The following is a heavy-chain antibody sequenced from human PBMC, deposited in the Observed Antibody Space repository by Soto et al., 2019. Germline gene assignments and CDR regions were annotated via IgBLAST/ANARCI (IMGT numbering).Heavy chain of an antibody. CDR1: GYSDSSGSY. V-gene: IGHV4-38-2*01. J-gene: IGHJ6*02. CDR3: ARAFPGYYGMDV. Sequence: SEALSHTYAVSGYSDSSGSYCGWFRQPPGKGLEWIGSIYHSGSTYYNPSLKSRVTISVDTSKNQFSLKLSSVTAADTAVYYCARAFPGYYGMDVWGQGTTVT. D-gene: IGHD3-3*02. CDR2: IYHSGST.